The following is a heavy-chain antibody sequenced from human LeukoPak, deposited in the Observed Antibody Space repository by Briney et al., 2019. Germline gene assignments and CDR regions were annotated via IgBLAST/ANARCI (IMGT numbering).Heavy chain of an antibody. V-gene: IGHV1-69*01. CDR2: IIPIFGTA. J-gene: IGHJ6*04. Sequence: SVKVSFKASGGTFTIYAISWVRQAPGQGLEWMGGIIPIFGTANYAQKFQGRVTITADESTSTAYMELSSLRSEDTAVYYCARERGGGSGSSHYYYYYGMDVWGKGTTVTVSS. CDR3: ARERGGGSGSSHYYYYYGMDV. D-gene: IGHD3-10*01. CDR1: GGTFTIYA.